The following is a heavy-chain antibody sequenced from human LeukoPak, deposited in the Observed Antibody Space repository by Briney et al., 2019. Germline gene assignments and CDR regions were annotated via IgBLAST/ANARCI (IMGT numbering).Heavy chain of an antibody. CDR3: ARHVPRGRSDFDC. V-gene: IGHV3-7*01. D-gene: IGHD5-12*01. CDR1: GFPFANHW. J-gene: IGHJ4*02. Sequence: GGSLRLPCTASGFPFANHWMAWVRQAPGKGLEWVANIEDDGDAKLYVESVKGRFTVSRDNARASLYLQMDSLRVEDTAIYYCARHVPRGRSDFDCWGQGALVTVSS. CDR2: IEDDGDAK.